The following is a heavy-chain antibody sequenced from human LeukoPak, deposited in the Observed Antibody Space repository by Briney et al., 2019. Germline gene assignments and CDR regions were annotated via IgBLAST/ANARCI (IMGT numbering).Heavy chain of an antibody. D-gene: IGHD1-26*01. V-gene: IGHV3-7*01. CDR2: MNKDGSEK. J-gene: IGHJ4*02. CDR3: ARDPVEWEQLLDY. CDR1: GFIFSNYW. Sequence: GGSLRLSCAASGFIFSNYWMGWVRQAPGKRPEWVANMNKDGSEKYYADSVKGRFTISRDNARNSVYLQMNSLRVEDTAVNYCARDPVEWEQLLDYWGQGTLVTVSS.